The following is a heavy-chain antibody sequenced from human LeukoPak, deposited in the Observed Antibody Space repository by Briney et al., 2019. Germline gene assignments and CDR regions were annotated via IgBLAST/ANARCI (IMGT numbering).Heavy chain of an antibody. V-gene: IGHV4-59*08. CDR1: GGSISSYY. CDR2: IYYSGST. D-gene: IGHD3-10*01. Sequence: PSETLSLTCTVSGGSISSYYWSWIRQPPGKGLEWIGYIYYSGSTNYNPSLKSRVTTSVDTSKNQFSLKLSSVTAADTAVYYCARHGSGSYYTSSWDAFDIWGQGTMVTVSS. J-gene: IGHJ3*02. CDR3: ARHGSGSYYTSSWDAFDI.